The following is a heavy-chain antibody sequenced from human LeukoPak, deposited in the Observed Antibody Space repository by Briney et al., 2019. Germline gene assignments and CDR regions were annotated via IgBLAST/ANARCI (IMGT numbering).Heavy chain of an antibody. CDR1: GYTFTSYA. D-gene: IGHD3-9*01. Sequence: ASVKVSCKASGYTFTSYAMHWVRQAPGQRLEWMGWINAGNGNTKYSQKFQGRVTMTRDTSTSTVYMELSSLRSEDTAVYYCARVDWGSGSFDYWGQGTLVTVSS. J-gene: IGHJ4*02. CDR2: INAGNGNT. V-gene: IGHV1-3*01. CDR3: ARVDWGSGSFDY.